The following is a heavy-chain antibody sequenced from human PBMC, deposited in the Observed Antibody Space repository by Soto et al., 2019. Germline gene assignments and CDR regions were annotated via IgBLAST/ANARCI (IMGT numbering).Heavy chain of an antibody. CDR3: ATGGLFPAY. CDR1: GGSISSGGYS. D-gene: IGHD3-10*02. J-gene: IGHJ1*01. V-gene: IGHV4-30-2*01. CDR2: ISHSGST. Sequence: SETLSLTCAGSGGSISSGGYSWSWLRQPPGKGLEWIGYISHSGSTYYNPSLKSRGTISVDTSKNQFSLRLSSVTAADTDVYYCATGGLFPAYWGQGTLVTVSS.